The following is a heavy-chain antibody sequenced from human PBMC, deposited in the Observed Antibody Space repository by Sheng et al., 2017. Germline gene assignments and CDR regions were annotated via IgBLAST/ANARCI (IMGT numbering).Heavy chain of an antibody. Sequence: QVQLVESGGEAWSSLGGPVRLSCAASGFTFSNYAMLWVARLQARDWSGWHLLRNDGTNIDYADSVRGRFTISRDNSKNTLYLQMNSLRVEDTAVYYCVKGFGSISYSPDYWGQG. CDR2: LRNDGTNI. J-gene: IGHJ4*02. D-gene: IGHD3-10*01. CDR1: GFTFSNYA. CDR3: VKGFGSISYSPDY. V-gene: IGHV3-30*02.